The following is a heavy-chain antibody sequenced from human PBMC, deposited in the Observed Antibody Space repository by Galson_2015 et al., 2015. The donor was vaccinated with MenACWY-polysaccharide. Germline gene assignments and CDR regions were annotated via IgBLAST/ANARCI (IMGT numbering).Heavy chain of an antibody. Sequence: SLRLSCAASGFTFSSYWMTWVRQAPGKGLEWVAKIKKDGSEKYYVESVKGRFTISRDNAKNSLYLQMHSLRSEDTAVYSCARGHYGMDVWGQGTTVTVSS. CDR3: ARGHYGMDV. J-gene: IGHJ6*02. CDR1: GFTFSSYW. V-gene: IGHV3-7*01. CDR2: IKKDGSEK.